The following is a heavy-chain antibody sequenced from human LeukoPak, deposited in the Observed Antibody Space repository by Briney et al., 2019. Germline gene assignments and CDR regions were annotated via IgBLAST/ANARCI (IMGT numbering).Heavy chain of an antibody. Sequence: SETLSLTCTVSGGSISSYYWSWIRQPPGKGLEWIGYIYYSGSTNYNPSLKSRVTISVDTSKNQFSLKLSSVTAADTAVYYCARLGSASGSYYIDYWGQGTLVTVSS. D-gene: IGHD3-10*01. CDR1: GGSISSYY. V-gene: IGHV4-59*01. J-gene: IGHJ4*02. CDR3: ARLGSASGSYYIDY. CDR2: IYYSGST.